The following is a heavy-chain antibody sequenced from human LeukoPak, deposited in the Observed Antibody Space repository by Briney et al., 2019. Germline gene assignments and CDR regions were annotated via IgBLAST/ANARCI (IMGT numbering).Heavy chain of an antibody. Sequence: ASVKVSCRASGYTFTGYYMHWVRQTPGQGLEWMGWINPNSGDTKYAQKFQGRVTMTRDTSISTAYMELSRLRSDDTAVYYCAREGAAAHSFDYWGQGTLVTVSS. V-gene: IGHV1-2*02. CDR2: INPNSGDT. J-gene: IGHJ4*02. CDR3: AREGAAAHSFDY. CDR1: GYTFTGYY. D-gene: IGHD1-26*01.